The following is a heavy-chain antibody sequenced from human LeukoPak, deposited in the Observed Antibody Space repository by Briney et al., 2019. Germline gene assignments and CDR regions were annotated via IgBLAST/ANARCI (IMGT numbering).Heavy chain of an antibody. V-gene: IGHV3-30*03. CDR1: GFTFIAYD. Sequence: SGGSLRLSCAASGFTFIAYDMHWVRQAPGKGLEWVASISYDGTNEYYTDSVQGRFTISRDNAKNSLYLQMNSLRAEDTAVYYCARANYYDISGYDYWGQGTLVTVSS. J-gene: IGHJ4*02. CDR2: ISYDGTNE. CDR3: ARANYYDISGYDY. D-gene: IGHD3-22*01.